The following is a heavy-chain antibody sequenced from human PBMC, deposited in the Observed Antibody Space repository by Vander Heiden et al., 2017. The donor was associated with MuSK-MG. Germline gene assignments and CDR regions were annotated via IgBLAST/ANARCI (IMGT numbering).Heavy chain of an antibody. V-gene: IGHV3-53*04. CDR2: IYSGGST. D-gene: IGHD6-19*01. J-gene: IGHJ6*02. CDR1: GFTVSSNY. CDR3: ARSLALAGTYYYYYGMDV. Sequence: EVQLVESGGGLVQPGGSLRLSCAASGFTVSSNYMSWVRQAPGKGREWVSVIYSGGSTYYADSVKGRFTISRHNSKNTLYLQMNSLRAEDTAVYYCARSLALAGTYYYYYGMDVWGQGTTVTVSS.